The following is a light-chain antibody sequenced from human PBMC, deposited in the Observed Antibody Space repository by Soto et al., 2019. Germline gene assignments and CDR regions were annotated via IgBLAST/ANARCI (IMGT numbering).Light chain of an antibody. CDR3: QQYGSSPYT. V-gene: IGKV3-20*01. Sequence: EIVLTQSPGTLSLSPGERATLSCRASQSVGSSDLAWYQQKPGQAPRLLIYGASTRATGIPGRFSASGSGTDFTLTISRLEPEDCAVYYCQQYGSSPYTFGQGTKLEIK. J-gene: IGKJ2*01. CDR2: GAS. CDR1: QSVGSSD.